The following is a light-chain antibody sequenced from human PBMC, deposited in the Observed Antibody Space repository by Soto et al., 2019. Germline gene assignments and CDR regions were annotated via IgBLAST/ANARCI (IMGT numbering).Light chain of an antibody. Sequence: DIQLTQSPSFLSASVGDRITITCRASQDVRRNLAWYQQKPGKAPKVLISAASSLQGGVPSRFSGSASGTEFTLTLSCLQPEDFATYYCLQLNDYPLTFGGGTEVEIK. CDR2: AAS. CDR1: QDVRRN. V-gene: IGKV1-9*01. J-gene: IGKJ4*01. CDR3: LQLNDYPLT.